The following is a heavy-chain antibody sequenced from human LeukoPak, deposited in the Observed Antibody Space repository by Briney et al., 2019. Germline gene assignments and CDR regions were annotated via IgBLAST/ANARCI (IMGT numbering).Heavy chain of an antibody. CDR2: ISAYNGNT. CDR1: GYIFSSYG. D-gene: IGHD6-19*01. Sequence: ASVKVSCKTSGYIFSSYGISWVRQAPGQGLEWMGWISAYNGNTNYAQKLQGRVTMTTDTSTSTAYMELRSLRSDDTAVYYCARDGPQSQWLVYYYYYGMDVWGQGTTVTVSS. V-gene: IGHV1-18*01. CDR3: ARDGPQSQWLVYYYYYGMDV. J-gene: IGHJ6*02.